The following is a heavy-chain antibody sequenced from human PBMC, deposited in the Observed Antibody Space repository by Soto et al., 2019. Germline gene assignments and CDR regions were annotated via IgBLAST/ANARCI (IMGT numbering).Heavy chain of an antibody. Sequence: SLRLCCAASGFTFTRYSMNWVRQAPGKGLEWVSSISSTTNYIYYGDSMKGRFTISRDNAKNSLYLEMNSLRAEDTAVYYSASEPEHLTSNFDYWDQGTLLTVSS. V-gene: IGHV3-21*06. CDR3: ASEPEHLTSNFDY. CDR1: GFTFTRYS. CDR2: ISSTTNYI. J-gene: IGHJ4*02.